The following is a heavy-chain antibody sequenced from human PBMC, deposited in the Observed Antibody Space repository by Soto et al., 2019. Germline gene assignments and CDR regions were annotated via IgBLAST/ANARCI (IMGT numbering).Heavy chain of an antibody. J-gene: IGHJ5*02. D-gene: IGHD6-13*01. CDR2: IYYSGST. V-gene: IGHV4-59*01. CDR1: GGSISSYY. CDR3: ARAPFDSSWYTGGWFDP. Sequence: SETLSLTCTVSGGSISSYYWSRIRQPPGKGLEWIGYIYYSGSTNYNPSLKSRVTISVDTSKNQFSLKLSSVTAADTAVYYCARAPFDSSWYTGGWFDPWGQGTLVTVSS.